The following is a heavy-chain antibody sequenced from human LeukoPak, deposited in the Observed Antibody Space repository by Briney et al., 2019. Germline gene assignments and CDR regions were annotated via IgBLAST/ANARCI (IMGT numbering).Heavy chain of an antibody. CDR1: EYTFTSFY. D-gene: IGHD3-10*01. CDR2: INPSGGST. J-gene: IGHJ4*02. Sequence: ASVKVSCKASEYTFTSFYIHWVRQAPGQGLEWMGMINPSGGSTTYAQKFQGRVTMTTDTSTSTVYRELSSLRSEDTAVNYCAIGTAYSPHYYGSDYWGQGTLVTVSS. V-gene: IGHV1-46*01. CDR3: AIGTAYSPHYYGSDY.